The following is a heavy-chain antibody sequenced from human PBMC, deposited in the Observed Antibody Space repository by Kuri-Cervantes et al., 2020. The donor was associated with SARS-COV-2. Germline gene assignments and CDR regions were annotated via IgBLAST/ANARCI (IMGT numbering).Heavy chain of an antibody. V-gene: IGHV3-11*04. Sequence: GGSLRLSCAASGFTFSDYYMSWIRQAPGKGLEWVSYISSSGSTIYYADSVKGRFTISRDNAKNSLYLQMNSLRAEDTAVYYCAREKVGIVVVPAAIWDVWGKGTTVTVSS. CDR3: AREKVGIVVVPAAIWDV. CDR1: GFTFSDYY. CDR2: ISSSGSTI. J-gene: IGHJ6*04. D-gene: IGHD2-2*01.